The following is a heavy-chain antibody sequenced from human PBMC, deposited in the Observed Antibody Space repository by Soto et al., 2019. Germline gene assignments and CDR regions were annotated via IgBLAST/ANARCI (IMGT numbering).Heavy chain of an antibody. CDR1: GGTFSSYA. D-gene: IGHD3-22*01. CDR3: ARPITMTVVIDAFDI. J-gene: IGHJ3*02. CDR2: IIPIFGTA. V-gene: IGHV1-69*13. Sequence: ASVKVSCKASGGTFSSYAISWVRQAPGQGLEWMGGIIPIFGTANYAQKFQGRVTITADESTSTAYMELSSLRSEDTAVYYCARPITMTVVIDAFDIWGQGTMVTVS.